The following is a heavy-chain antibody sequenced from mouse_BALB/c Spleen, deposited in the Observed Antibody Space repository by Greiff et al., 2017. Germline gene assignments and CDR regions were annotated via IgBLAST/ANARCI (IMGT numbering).Heavy chain of an antibody. CDR2: ISYDGSN. V-gene: IGHV3-6*02. CDR3: ARDYYYGSSYYAMDY. J-gene: IGHJ4*01. CDR1: GYSITSGYY. Sequence: EVKVEESGPGLVKPSQSLSLTCSVTGYSITSGYYWNWIRQFPGNKLEWMGYISYDGSNNYNPSLKNRISITRDTSKNQFFLKLNSVTTEDTATYYCARDYYYGSSYYAMDYWGQGTSVTVSS. D-gene: IGHD1-1*01.